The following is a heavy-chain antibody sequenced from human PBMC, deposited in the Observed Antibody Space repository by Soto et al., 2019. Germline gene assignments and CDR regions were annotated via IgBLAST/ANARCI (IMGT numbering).Heavy chain of an antibody. CDR1: GFTFRSYW. J-gene: IGHJ4*02. CDR2: INSDGSST. D-gene: IGHD4-17*01. Sequence: GGSVRLSCAASGFTFRSYWMHWVRQAPGKGLVWVSRINSDGSSTSYADSVKGRFTISRDNAKNTLYLQMNSLRAEDTAVYYCAKSYGDYWAYYFDYWGQGTLVTVSS. V-gene: IGHV3-74*01. CDR3: AKSYGDYWAYYFDY.